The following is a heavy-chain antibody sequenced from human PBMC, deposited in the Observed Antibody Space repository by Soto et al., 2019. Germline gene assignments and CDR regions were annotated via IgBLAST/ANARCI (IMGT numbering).Heavy chain of an antibody. CDR3: ARGTTTVTTFDY. Sequence: SETLSLTCAVSGGSISSGGYSWSWIRQPPGKGLECIGYIYHSGSTYYNPSLKSRVNISVDRSKNQLSLKLSSVTAADTAVYYCARGTTTVTTFDYWGQGTLVTVSS. CDR2: IYHSGST. J-gene: IGHJ4*02. V-gene: IGHV4-30-2*01. D-gene: IGHD4-17*01. CDR1: GGSISSGGYS.